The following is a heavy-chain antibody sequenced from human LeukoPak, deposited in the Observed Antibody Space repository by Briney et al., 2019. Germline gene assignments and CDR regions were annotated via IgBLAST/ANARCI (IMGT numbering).Heavy chain of an antibody. V-gene: IGHV4-39*01. Sequence: SETLSLTCTVSGGSISSSSYYWGWIRQPPGKGLEWIGSIYYSGSTYYNPSLKSRVTISVETSKNQFSLKLSSVTAADTAVYYCASFGVLMVYAIPDFHYMDVWGKGTTVTVSS. J-gene: IGHJ6*03. CDR1: GGSISSSSYY. D-gene: IGHD2-8*01. CDR3: ASFGVLMVYAIPDFHYMDV. CDR2: IYYSGST.